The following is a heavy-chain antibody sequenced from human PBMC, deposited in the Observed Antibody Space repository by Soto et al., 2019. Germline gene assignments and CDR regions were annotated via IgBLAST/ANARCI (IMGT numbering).Heavy chain of an antibody. CDR2: IIPIFGTA. V-gene: IGHV1-69*13. CDR3: ARLRTLMVRGVPPYYYYYGMDV. D-gene: IGHD3-10*01. Sequence: SVNVSCKASGGTFSSYSISWVRQAPGQGLECMGGIIPIFGTANYAQKFQGRVTITADESTSTAYMELSSLRSEDTAVYYCARLRTLMVRGVPPYYYYYGMDVWGQGTTVTVSS. J-gene: IGHJ6*02. CDR1: GGTFSSYS.